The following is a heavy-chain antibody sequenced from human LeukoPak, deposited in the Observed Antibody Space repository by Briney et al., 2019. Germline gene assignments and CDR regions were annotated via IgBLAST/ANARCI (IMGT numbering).Heavy chain of an antibody. CDR1: GYSFTSYW. V-gene: IGHV5-51*07. CDR3: ARFAQFHYYGMDV. CDR2: IYPGDSDT. Sequence: GESLKISCKGSGYSFTSYWIGWVHQMPGKGLEWMGIIYPGDSDTRYSPSFQGQVTISADKSISTAYLQWSSLKASDTAMYYCARFAQFHYYGMDVWGQGTTVTVSS. D-gene: IGHD5-24*01. J-gene: IGHJ6*02.